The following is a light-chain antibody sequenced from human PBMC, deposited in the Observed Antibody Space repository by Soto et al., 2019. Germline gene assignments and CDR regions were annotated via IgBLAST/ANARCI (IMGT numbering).Light chain of an antibody. CDR2: AAS. CDR1: QRISSY. V-gene: IGKV1-39*01. Sequence: QVTLYQSSLSAXVGDXVTIXXRASQRISSYLNWYQEKPGKAPKLLIYAASILKSGVPSRFSASGSGTDFTLTISTLQPEDFATYYCEQSYATLWTFAQGTKADI. J-gene: IGKJ1*01. CDR3: EQSYATLWT.